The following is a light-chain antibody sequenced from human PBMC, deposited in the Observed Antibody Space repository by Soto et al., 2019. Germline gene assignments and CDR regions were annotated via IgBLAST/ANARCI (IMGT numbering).Light chain of an antibody. Sequence: EIVVTQSPATLSVSPGERVTLPCRASQNIDNKFVWYQQKPGQVPRLLIYDASTTATGIPARLSAGGSGTDFTLTISSLEPEDSAVYYCQQRSNWITFGQGTRLEI. J-gene: IGKJ5*01. CDR1: QNIDNK. CDR2: DAS. V-gene: IGKV3-11*01. CDR3: QQRSNWIT.